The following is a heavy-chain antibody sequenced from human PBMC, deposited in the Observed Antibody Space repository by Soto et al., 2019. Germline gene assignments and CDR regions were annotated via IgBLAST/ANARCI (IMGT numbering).Heavy chain of an antibody. V-gene: IGHV3-23*01. CDR3: ARTKMATPWDI. CDR2: ISGSGGSS. Sequence: GGSLRLSCAAAGFAFSTYAMTWVRQAPGKGLEWVSVISGSGGSSYYAASVKGRFTISRDNSKNTLFLQMNSLRAEDTAVYYCARTKMATPWDIWGQGTMVTVSS. D-gene: IGHD5-12*01. CDR1: GFAFSTYA. J-gene: IGHJ3*02.